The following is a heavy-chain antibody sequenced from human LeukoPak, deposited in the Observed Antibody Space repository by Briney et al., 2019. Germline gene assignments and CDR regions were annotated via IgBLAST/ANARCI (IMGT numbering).Heavy chain of an antibody. Sequence: ASVKVSCKASGYTFTGYYMHWVRQAPGQGLEWMGWINPNSGGTNYAQKLQGRVTMTTDTSTSTAYMELRSLRSDDTAVYYCARKVGATVTTNYYYYMDVWGKGTTVTVSS. CDR3: ARKVGATVTTNYYYYMDV. J-gene: IGHJ6*03. CDR1: GYTFTGYY. V-gene: IGHV1-2*02. D-gene: IGHD4-11*01. CDR2: INPNSGGT.